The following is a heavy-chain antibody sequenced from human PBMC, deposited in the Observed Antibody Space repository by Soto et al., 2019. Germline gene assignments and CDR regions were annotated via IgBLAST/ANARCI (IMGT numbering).Heavy chain of an antibody. CDR2: ISYDGSNK. D-gene: IGHD3-22*01. J-gene: IGHJ4*02. Sequence: QVQLVESGGGVVQPGRSLRLSCAASGFTFSSYAMHWVRQTPGKGLEWVAVISYDGSNKYYADSVKGRFTISRDNSKNTLYLQMNSLRAEDTAVYYCARAHDSSGSYMFCIGYWGQGTLVTVSS. CDR1: GFTFSSYA. CDR3: ARAHDSSGSYMFCIGY. V-gene: IGHV3-30-3*01.